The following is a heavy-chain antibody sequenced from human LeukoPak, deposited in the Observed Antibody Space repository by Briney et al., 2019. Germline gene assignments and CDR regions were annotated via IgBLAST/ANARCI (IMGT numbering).Heavy chain of an antibody. CDR1: GFTFTTYW. V-gene: IGHV3-7*01. D-gene: IGHD6-13*01. CDR3: ARVSSSWSHAFDI. Sequence: GGSLRLSCAASGFTFTTYWMNWVRQAPGKGLEWMANIKQDGSEKYYVDSVKGRFTISRDNAKNSLYLQMNSLRAEDTAVYYCARVSSSWSHAFDIWGQGTMVTVSS. J-gene: IGHJ3*02. CDR2: IKQDGSEK.